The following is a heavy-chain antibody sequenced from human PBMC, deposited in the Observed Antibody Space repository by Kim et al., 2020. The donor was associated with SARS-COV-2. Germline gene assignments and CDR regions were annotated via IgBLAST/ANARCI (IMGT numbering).Heavy chain of an antibody. Sequence: SETLSLTCAVYGGSFSGYYWSWIRQPPGKGLEWIVEINHSGSTNYNPSLKSRVTISVDTSKNQFSLKLSSVTAADTAVYYCARGASIVVVPAAMAGWFDPWGQGTLVTVPS. D-gene: IGHD2-2*01. J-gene: IGHJ5*02. CDR3: ARGASIVVVPAAMAGWFDP. CDR2: INHSGST. CDR1: GGSFSGYY. V-gene: IGHV4-34*01.